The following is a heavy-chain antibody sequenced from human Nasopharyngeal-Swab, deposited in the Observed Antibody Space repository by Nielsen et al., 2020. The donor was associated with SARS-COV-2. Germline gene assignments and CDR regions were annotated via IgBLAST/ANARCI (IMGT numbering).Heavy chain of an antibody. Sequence: GESLKISCKGSGYSFTSYWIGWVRQTPGKGLEWMGIIYPGDSDTRYSPSFQGQVTISADKSISTAYLQWSSLKASDTAMYYCARQRSRSVVTVDYWGQGTLVTVSS. CDR3: ARQRSRSVVTVDY. CDR1: GYSFTSYW. D-gene: IGHD2-21*02. J-gene: IGHJ4*02. CDR2: IYPGDSDT. V-gene: IGHV5-51*01.